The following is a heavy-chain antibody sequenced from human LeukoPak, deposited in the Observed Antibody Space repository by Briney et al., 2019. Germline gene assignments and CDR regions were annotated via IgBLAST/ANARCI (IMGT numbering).Heavy chain of an antibody. CDR1: GGSFSGYY. J-gene: IGHJ4*02. CDR3: AATVSEYYFDY. Sequence: PSETLSLTCAVYGGSFSGYYWSWIRQPPGKGLEWIGEINHSGSTNYNPSLKSRVTISVDTSKNQFPLKLSSVTAADTAVYYCAATVSEYYFDYWGQGTLVTVSS. D-gene: IGHD6-19*01. CDR2: INHSGST. V-gene: IGHV4-34*01.